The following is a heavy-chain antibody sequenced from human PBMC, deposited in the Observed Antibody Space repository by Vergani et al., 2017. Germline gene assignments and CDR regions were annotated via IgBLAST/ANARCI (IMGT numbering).Heavy chain of an antibody. CDR3: ARYLAGSED. Sequence: QVQLQQWGAGLVKPSETLSLTCTVSGGSISSSSYYWGWIRQPPGKGLEWIGSIYYSGSTYYNPSLKSRVTISVDTSKNQFSLKLSSVTAADTAVYYCARYLAGSEDWGQGTLVTVSS. J-gene: IGHJ4*02. CDR1: GGSISSSSYY. V-gene: IGHV4-39*01. CDR2: IYYSGST. D-gene: IGHD3-10*01.